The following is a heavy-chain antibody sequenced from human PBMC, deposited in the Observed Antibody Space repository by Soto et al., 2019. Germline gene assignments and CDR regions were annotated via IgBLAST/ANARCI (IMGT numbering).Heavy chain of an antibody. CDR3: AKGRSSWNAVGLDY. J-gene: IGHJ4*02. Sequence: QVQLVESGGGVVQPGKSLRLSCAASGFTFSNYAMHWVRQAPGKGPEWVAIISYDGTNKYNAASVKGRFTISRDNSKNTLDLQMNSLRAEDTAVYYCAKGRSSWNAVGLDYWGQGSLVTVSP. CDR1: GFTFSNYA. D-gene: IGHD1-1*01. V-gene: IGHV3-30*18. CDR2: ISYDGTNK.